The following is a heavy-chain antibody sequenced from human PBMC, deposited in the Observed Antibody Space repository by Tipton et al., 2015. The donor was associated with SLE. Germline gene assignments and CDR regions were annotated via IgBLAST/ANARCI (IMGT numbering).Heavy chain of an antibody. CDR2: VYSGGNT. Sequence: LRLSCTVSGGSISSSPYYWAWIRQPPGKGLEWIGTVYSGGNTYHIPSLKTRVTISVDTSRNQFSLKLTSVTAADTAVYYCANPTVGATGGFDSWGHGTLFIVSS. CDR1: GGSISSSPYY. CDR3: ANPTVGATGGFDS. D-gene: IGHD1-26*01. V-gene: IGHV4-39*07. J-gene: IGHJ4*01.